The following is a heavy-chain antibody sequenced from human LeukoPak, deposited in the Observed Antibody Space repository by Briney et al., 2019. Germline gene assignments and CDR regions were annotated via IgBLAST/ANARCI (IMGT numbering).Heavy chain of an antibody. CDR2: TSAYNGNT. D-gene: IGHD6-13*01. J-gene: IGHJ4*02. V-gene: IGHV1-18*01. CDR1: GYTFTSYG. Sequence: ASVKVSCKASGYTFTSYGISWVRQAPGQGLEWMGWTSAYNGNTNYAQKLQGRVTITTDTSPSTAYMELRSLRSDDTAVYYCARVGVGRGESSSWYFLVDYWGQGTLVTVSS. CDR3: ARVGVGRGESSSWYFLVDY.